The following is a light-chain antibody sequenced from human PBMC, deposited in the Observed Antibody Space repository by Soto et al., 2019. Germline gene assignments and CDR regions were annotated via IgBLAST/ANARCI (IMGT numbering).Light chain of an antibody. V-gene: IGLV1-40*01. J-gene: IGLJ1*01. Sequence: QPVLTQPPSVSGAPGQRVTISCTGSSSNIGAGYDVHWYQQLPGTAPKLLIYGNSNRPSGVPDRFSGSKSGTSASLAITGLQAEDEADYYCQSYDSSLSGYVFGTGTKLTVX. CDR1: SSNIGAGYD. CDR2: GNS. CDR3: QSYDSSLSGYV.